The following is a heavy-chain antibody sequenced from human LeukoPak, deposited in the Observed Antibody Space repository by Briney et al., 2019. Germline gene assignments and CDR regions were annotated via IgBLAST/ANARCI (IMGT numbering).Heavy chain of an antibody. CDR2: FYNSGSS. Sequence: QPSETLSLTCSVSGVSISSFYWTWIRHVPGKGLEWIGYFYNSGSSDYNPSLKSRATFSEDTSKNHFSLSLSAVTAADTAVYYCASPGPYYSETSGYLVFWGQGILVTVSS. CDR3: ASPGPYYSETSGYLVF. D-gene: IGHD3-22*01. V-gene: IGHV4-59*01. J-gene: IGHJ4*02. CDR1: GVSISSFY.